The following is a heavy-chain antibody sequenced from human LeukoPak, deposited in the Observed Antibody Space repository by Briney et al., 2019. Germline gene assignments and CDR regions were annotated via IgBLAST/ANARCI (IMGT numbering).Heavy chain of an antibody. CDR1: GYTFTSYD. CDR3: ARGRGVVYAADY. D-gene: IGHD2-8*02. CDR2: MNPNSGNT. V-gene: IGHV1-8*01. Sequence: ASMKVSCKASGYTFTSYDINWVRQATGQGLEWMGWMNPNSGNTGYAQKFQGRVTMTRNTSISTAYMELSSLRSEDTAVYYCARGRGVVYAADYWGQGTLVTVSS. J-gene: IGHJ4*02.